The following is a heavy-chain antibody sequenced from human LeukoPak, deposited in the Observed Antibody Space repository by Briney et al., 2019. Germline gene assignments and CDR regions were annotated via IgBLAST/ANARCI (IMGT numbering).Heavy chain of an antibody. CDR2: IYYSGST. J-gene: IGHJ4*02. CDR1: GGSISSSSYS. Sequence: SETLSLTCTVSGGSISSSSYSWGWIRQPPGKGLEWIGSIYYSGSTYYNPSLKSRVTISVDTSKNQFSLKLSSVTAADTAVYYCARHPAWWCSGGSCPTLGYWGQGTLVTVSS. V-gene: IGHV4-39*01. D-gene: IGHD2-15*01. CDR3: ARHPAWWCSGGSCPTLGY.